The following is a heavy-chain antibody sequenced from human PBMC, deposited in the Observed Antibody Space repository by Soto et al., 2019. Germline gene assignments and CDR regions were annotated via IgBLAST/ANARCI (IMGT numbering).Heavy chain of an antibody. CDR1: GFMFSAYW. Sequence: LRLSCAASGFMFSAYWMSWVRQAPGKGLEWVANIHGDGGKIYYVDSVEGRFTISRDNAKRSLYLQMNSLRAEDTAVYYCARDFYGGYTYGPGDYWGQGALVTVSS. CDR2: IHGDGGKI. CDR3: ARDFYGGYTYGPGDY. D-gene: IGHD5-18*01. J-gene: IGHJ4*02. V-gene: IGHV3-7*01.